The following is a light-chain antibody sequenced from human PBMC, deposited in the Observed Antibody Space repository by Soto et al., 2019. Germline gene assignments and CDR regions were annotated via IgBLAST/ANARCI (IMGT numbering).Light chain of an antibody. CDR2: GAS. J-gene: IGKJ5*01. V-gene: IGKV3-15*01. Sequence: ETEMTQSPATLSLAPGERVTLSCRASESVSTNLAWYQQKAGQAPRLLIYGASTRATGIPARFSGSRSGTEFTLTINNLEPEDFAVYYCQQRNVWPPITFGQGTRLETK. CDR1: ESVSTN. CDR3: QQRNVWPPIT.